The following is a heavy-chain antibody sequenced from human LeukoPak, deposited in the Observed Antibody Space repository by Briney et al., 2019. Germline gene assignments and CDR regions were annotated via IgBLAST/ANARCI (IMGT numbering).Heavy chain of an antibody. CDR2: ISWNSGSI. Sequence: GGSLRLSCAASGFTFDDYAMHWVRQAPGKGLEWVSGISWNSGSIGYADSVKGRFTISRDNAKNSLYLQMNSLRAEDTALYYCAIDSFRIAAATDYWGQGTLVTVSS. CDR3: AIDSFRIAAATDY. J-gene: IGHJ4*02. D-gene: IGHD6-13*01. CDR1: GFTFDDYA. V-gene: IGHV3-9*01.